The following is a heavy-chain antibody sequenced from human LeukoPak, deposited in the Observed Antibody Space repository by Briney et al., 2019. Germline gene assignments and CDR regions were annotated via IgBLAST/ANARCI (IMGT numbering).Heavy chain of an antibody. D-gene: IGHD3-16*01. Sequence: GGSLRLSCSASGFTFSNFDMHWVRQTPGEGLEWVSSIGTLADTFYAGSVKGRFSISRDNDKNSVYLQMNSLRAADTAVYYCARGLMEYCDQTRCPFDSWGRESWSPSPQ. CDR3: ARGLMEYCDQTRCPFDS. CDR1: GFTFSNFD. CDR2: IGTLADT. V-gene: IGHV3-13*04. J-gene: IGHJ4*02.